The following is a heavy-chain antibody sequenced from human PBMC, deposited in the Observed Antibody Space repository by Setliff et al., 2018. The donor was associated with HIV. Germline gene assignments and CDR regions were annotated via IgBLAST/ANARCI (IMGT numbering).Heavy chain of an antibody. J-gene: IGHJ3*02. CDR1: GGSFSSGGYY. Sequence: PSETLSLTCTVSGGSFSSGGYYWSWIRQHPGKGLEWIGYIYYSGSTYNNPSLKSRITMSIDTSKNQFSLKLSSVTAADTAVYYCARTCGAGGPFDIWGQGTMVTVSS. V-gene: IGHV4-31*03. CDR3: ARTCGAGGPFDI. D-gene: IGHD2-21*01. CDR2: IYYSGST.